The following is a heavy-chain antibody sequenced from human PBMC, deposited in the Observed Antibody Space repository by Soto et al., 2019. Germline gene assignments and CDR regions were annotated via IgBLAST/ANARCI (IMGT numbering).Heavy chain of an antibody. Sequence: GGSLRLSCAASGFTFSSYAMSWVRQAPGKGLEWVSAISGSGGSTYYADSVKGRFTISRDNSKNTLYLQMNSLRAEDTAVYYCATHYYDSSGSLKGLDYWGQGTLVTVSS. CDR1: GFTFSSYA. V-gene: IGHV3-23*01. J-gene: IGHJ4*02. CDR2: ISGSGGST. CDR3: ATHYYDSSGSLKGLDY. D-gene: IGHD3-22*01.